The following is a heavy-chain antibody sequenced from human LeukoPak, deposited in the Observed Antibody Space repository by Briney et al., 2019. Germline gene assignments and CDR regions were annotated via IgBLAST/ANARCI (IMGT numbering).Heavy chain of an antibody. Sequence: GSLRLSCAASGFTFSSYAMHWVRQAPGKGLEWVAVISYDGSNKYYADSVKGRFTISRDNSKNTLYLQMNSLRAEDTAVYYCAKNSPGGFDYWGQGTLVTVSS. J-gene: IGHJ4*02. CDR1: GFTFSSYA. CDR2: ISYDGSNK. D-gene: IGHD2-8*02. V-gene: IGHV3-30-3*02. CDR3: AKNSPGGFDY.